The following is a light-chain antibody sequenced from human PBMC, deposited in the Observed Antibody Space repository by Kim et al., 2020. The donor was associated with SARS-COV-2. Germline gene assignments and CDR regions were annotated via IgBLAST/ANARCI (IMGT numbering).Light chain of an antibody. CDR2: GAS. V-gene: IGKV3-15*01. Sequence: SVSPGERASLSCRASQSVSSNLAWYQQKPGQAPRLRIYGASTRATGIPARFSGSGSGTEFTLTISSLKSEDFAVYYCQQYNNWPYTFGQGTKLEI. CDR3: QQYNNWPYT. CDR1: QSVSSN. J-gene: IGKJ2*01.